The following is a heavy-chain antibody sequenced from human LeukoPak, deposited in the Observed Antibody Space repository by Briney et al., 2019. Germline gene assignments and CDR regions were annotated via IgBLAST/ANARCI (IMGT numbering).Heavy chain of an antibody. CDR3: AKDQKTGYSPFDS. CDR2: ITGGDGDA. Sequence: RGGSLRLFCAASGFTFVNYGMNWVRQSPGKGLEWVSSITGGDGDAHYADAVQGRFTISRDNSKNTLYLQMNSLRAEDTAIYYCAKDQKTGYSPFDSWGQGTLVTVSS. D-gene: IGHD5-12*01. CDR1: GFTFVNYG. V-gene: IGHV3-23*01. J-gene: IGHJ4*02.